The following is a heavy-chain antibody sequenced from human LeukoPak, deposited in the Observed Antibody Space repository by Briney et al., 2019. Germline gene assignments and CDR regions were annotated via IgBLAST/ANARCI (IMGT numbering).Heavy chain of an antibody. Sequence: ASVKVSCMASGYTFTSYDINWVRQATGQGLEWMGWMNPNSGNTGYAQKFQGRVTMTRNTSISTAYMELSSLRSEDTAVYYCARGGSYYDFWSGYLRYYFDYWGQGTLVTVSS. CDR3: ARGGSYYDFWSGYLRYYFDY. V-gene: IGHV1-8*01. J-gene: IGHJ4*02. CDR1: GYTFTSYD. CDR2: MNPNSGNT. D-gene: IGHD3-3*01.